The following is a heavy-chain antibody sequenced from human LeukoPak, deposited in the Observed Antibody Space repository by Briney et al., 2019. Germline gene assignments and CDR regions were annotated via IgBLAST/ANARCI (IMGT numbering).Heavy chain of an antibody. D-gene: IGHD3-16*01. Sequence: SETLSLTCTVSGGSISSSSYYWGWIRQPPGKGLEWIGSIYYSGSTYYNPSLKSRVTISVDTSKNQFSLKLSSVTAADTAVYYCARHVGEAQWARGADYFDYWGQGTLVTVSS. CDR3: ARHVGEAQWARGADYFDY. CDR1: GGSISSSSYY. CDR2: IYYSGST. V-gene: IGHV4-39*01. J-gene: IGHJ4*02.